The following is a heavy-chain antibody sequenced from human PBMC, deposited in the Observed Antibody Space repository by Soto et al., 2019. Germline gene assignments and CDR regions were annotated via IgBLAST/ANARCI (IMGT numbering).Heavy chain of an antibody. CDR1: GFLFSTST. CDR2: ISSHGTDI. D-gene: IGHD4-17*01. Sequence: QARLVQSGGGLVQSGRSLTLSGEASGFLFSTSTLNWVRRAPGKGLGWVAEISSHGTDIYYADSVKGRFTISRDNSKNTLYLLLDRVKSDDTAVYFCATLGRADYPPLAAWGQGTLVTVSS. CDR3: ATLGRADYPPLAA. J-gene: IGHJ5*02. V-gene: IGHV3-30*14.